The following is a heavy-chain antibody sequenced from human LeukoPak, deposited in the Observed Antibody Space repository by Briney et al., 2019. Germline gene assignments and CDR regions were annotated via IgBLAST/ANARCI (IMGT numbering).Heavy chain of an antibody. D-gene: IGHD3-22*01. CDR2: INSDGSST. CDR1: GFTFSSYW. Sequence: GGSLRLSCAASGFTFSSYWMHWVRQAPGKGLVWVSRINSDGSSTSYGDSVKGRFTISRDNAKNTLYLQMNSLRAEDTAVYYCARAATMIVVVTPFDYWGQGTLVTVSS. J-gene: IGHJ4*02. V-gene: IGHV3-74*01. CDR3: ARAATMIVVVTPFDY.